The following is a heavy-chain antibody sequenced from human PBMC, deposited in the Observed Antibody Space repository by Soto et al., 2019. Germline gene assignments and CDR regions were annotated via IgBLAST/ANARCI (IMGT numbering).Heavy chain of an antibody. V-gene: IGHV1-69*13. Sequence: SVKVSCKGSGGAFSGYAISWVLQAPGQGLEWMGGIIPIFGTANYAQKFQGRVTITADESTSTAYMELSSLRSEDTAVYYCARDWRFGEEGMDVWGQGTTVTVSS. CDR2: IIPIFGTA. D-gene: IGHD3-10*01. CDR1: GGAFSGYA. CDR3: ARDWRFGEEGMDV. J-gene: IGHJ6*02.